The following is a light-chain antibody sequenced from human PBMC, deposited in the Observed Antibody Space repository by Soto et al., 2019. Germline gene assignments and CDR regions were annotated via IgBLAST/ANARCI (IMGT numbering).Light chain of an antibody. J-gene: IGKJ2*01. CDR1: QSVGSK. V-gene: IGKV3D-15*01. Sequence: EIVMTQSPATLSVSPGEGATLSCRASQSVGSKVAWYQQRPGQAHRLLIYDTSPRATGIAARFSGSGSGTEFTLTVSSLQSEDFAVYYCQQYNNWPPVYTFGQGTKVEIK. CDR3: QQYNNWPPVYT. CDR2: DTS.